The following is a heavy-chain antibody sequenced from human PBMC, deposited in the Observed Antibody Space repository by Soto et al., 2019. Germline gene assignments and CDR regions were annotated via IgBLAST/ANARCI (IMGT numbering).Heavy chain of an antibody. CDR3: ARVCYGDYVDY. CDR2: IYGTGST. V-gene: IGHV4-59*08. Sequence: SETLSLTCTVSGSSISSYYWSWIRQPPGKGLEWIGYIYGTGSTNYNPSLKSRVTMSIDTSKNQFSLKLSSVTAADTAVYYCARVCYGDYVDYWGQGTLVTVSS. D-gene: IGHD4-17*01. CDR1: GSSISSYY. J-gene: IGHJ4*02.